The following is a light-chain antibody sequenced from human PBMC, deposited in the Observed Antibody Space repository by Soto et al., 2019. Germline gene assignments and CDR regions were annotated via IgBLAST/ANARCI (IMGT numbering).Light chain of an antibody. V-gene: IGKV3-20*01. CDR3: QQYGISLLT. CDR2: GAS. Sequence: ELTKSPCTLSLSPGERATLSCRASQSVSSSYLAWYQQKPGQAPRLLIYGASSRATGIPDRFSGSGSGTDFTLTISRLEPEDFAVYYCQQYGISLLTFGGGTKVEIK. CDR1: QSVSSSY. J-gene: IGKJ4*01.